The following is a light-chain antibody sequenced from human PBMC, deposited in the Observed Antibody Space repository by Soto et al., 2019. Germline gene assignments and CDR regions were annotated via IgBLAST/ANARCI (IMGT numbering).Light chain of an antibody. V-gene: IGLV2-14*01. CDR2: DVT. CDR3: CSYTDIALDVV. Sequence: QPVLTQPASVSGSPGQSITISCTGTSSDIGDYDYVSWYQHLPGKAPKLLIFDVTHRPSGVPDRFSGSKSGNTASLTISGVRPEDEADYYCCSYTDIALDVVFGGGTQLTVL. CDR1: SSDIGDYDY. J-gene: IGLJ2*01.